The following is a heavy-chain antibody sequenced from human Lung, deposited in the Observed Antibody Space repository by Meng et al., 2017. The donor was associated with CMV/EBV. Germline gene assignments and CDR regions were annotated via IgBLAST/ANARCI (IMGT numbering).Heavy chain of an antibody. CDR2: IYLGDSDT. D-gene: IGHD4-17*01. V-gene: IGHV5-51*01. J-gene: IGHJ6*02. CDR1: GYSFTSYW. Sequence: GEXXKISCKGSGYSFTSYWIGWVRHMPGKGLEWMGIIYLGDSDTRYSPSFQGQVIISADKSISTAYLQWSSLKASDTAMYYCARTTTPHYYYYGMDVWGQGXTVTVSS. CDR3: ARTTTPHYYYYGMDV.